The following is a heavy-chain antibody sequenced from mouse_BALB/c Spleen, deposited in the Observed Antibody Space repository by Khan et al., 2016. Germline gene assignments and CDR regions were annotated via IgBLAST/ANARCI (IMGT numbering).Heavy chain of an antibody. CDR1: EFTFSSFG. Sequence: EVELVESGGGLVQPGGSRKLSCAASEFTFSSFGMHWVRQAPEKGLEWVAYISSGSSTIYYADTVQGRFTISRDNPKNTLFLQMTSLRSEDTAMYNCSSYGGPWFAYWGQGTMVTVSA. V-gene: IGHV5-17*02. J-gene: IGHJ3*01. CDR2: ISSGSSTI. D-gene: IGHD1-1*02. CDR3: SSYGGPWFAY.